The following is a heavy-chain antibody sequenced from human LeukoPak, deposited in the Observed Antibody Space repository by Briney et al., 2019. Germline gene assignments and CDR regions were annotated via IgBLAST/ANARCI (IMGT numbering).Heavy chain of an antibody. Sequence: ESLSLTCTVSGGSISSYYWSWIRQPPGKGLEWIGYVFLRVTTDYNPSIKSRVTISVDTSKNQFSLKLTSVTAADTAVYYCARSPGAPFDYWGQGSLVPVSS. J-gene: IGHJ4*02. CDR3: ARSPGAPFDY. V-gene: IGHV4-59*01. CDR2: VFLRVTT. CDR1: GGSISSYY. D-gene: IGHD7-27*01.